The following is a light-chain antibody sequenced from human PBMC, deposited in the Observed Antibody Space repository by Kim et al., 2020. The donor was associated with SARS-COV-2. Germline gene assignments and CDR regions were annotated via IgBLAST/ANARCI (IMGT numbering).Light chain of an antibody. Sequence: GQSCTISGTGSTSYVGGPNYVSWYQQRPGKAPNLMIYDVNQRPSGVPARFSGSKSGNTASLTISGLLADDEADYYCCSYAGKYTLLFGGGTQLTVL. CDR3: CSYAGKYTLL. J-gene: IGLJ2*01. CDR2: DVN. V-gene: IGLV2-11*01. CDR1: TSYVGGPNY.